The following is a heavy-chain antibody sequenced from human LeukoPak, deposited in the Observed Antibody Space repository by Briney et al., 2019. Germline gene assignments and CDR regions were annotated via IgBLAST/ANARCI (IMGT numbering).Heavy chain of an antibody. V-gene: IGHV1-2*02. J-gene: IGHJ4*02. CDR3: ARGRAYSESYLDS. D-gene: IGHD1-26*01. Sequence: ASVTVSCKASGYSFTGYYIHWLRQAPGQGLEWMGWINPNSGGTKYAQKFQGRVTMTRDTSITTAYMELTSLRSDDPAVYFCARGRAYSESYLDSWGQGTLVAVSS. CDR2: INPNSGGT. CDR1: GYSFTGYY.